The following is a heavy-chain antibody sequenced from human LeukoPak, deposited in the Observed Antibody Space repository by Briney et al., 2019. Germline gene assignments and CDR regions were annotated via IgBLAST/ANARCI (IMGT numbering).Heavy chain of an antibody. D-gene: IGHD2-2*01. CDR2: IYYSGST. J-gene: IGHJ5*02. Sequence: SETLSLTCTVSGGSISSYYWSWIRQPPGKGLEWIGYIYYSGSTNYNPSLKSRVTISVDTSKNQFSLKLSSVTAADTAVYYCARRQPNTSHFDPWGQGTQVTVSS. CDR3: ARRQPNTSHFDP. CDR1: GGSISSYY. V-gene: IGHV4-59*08.